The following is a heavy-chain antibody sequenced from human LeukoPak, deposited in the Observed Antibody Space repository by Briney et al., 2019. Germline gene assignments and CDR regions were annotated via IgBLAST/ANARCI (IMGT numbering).Heavy chain of an antibody. CDR3: ARSGTSWTSIFDH. D-gene: IGHD2-2*01. CDR1: GFTFSDHY. CDR2: IRNKAQSYTT. Sequence: AGGSLRLSCAASGFTFSDHYMDWIRQAPGKGLEWVGRIRNKAQSYTTQYAASVKGRFTVARDDSKTSVYLEMSYLQTEDTVLYFCARSGTSWTSIFDHWGQGTLVTVSS. V-gene: IGHV3-72*01. J-gene: IGHJ4*02.